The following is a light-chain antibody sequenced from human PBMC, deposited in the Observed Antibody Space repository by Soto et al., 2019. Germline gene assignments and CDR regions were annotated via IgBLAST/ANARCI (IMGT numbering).Light chain of an antibody. V-gene: IGLV8-61*01. Sequence: QTVVTQEPSFSVSPGGTVTLTCGLNSGSVSTNYYPTWYQQTPGQAPRTLIYNTNTRSSGVPDRFSGSIVGNKAALTISGAQADDECDYSCVLYMGAGSVVFGGGTKVTVL. CDR2: NTN. CDR3: VLYMGAGSVV. J-gene: IGLJ2*01. CDR1: SGSVSTNYY.